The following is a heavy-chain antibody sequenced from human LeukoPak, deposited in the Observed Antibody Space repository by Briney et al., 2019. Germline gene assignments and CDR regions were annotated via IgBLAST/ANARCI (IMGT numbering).Heavy chain of an antibody. V-gene: IGHV3-30*18. CDR3: AKALTSYYFDY. D-gene: IGHD2-21*02. J-gene: IGHJ4*02. Sequence: GGSLRLSCAASGFTFSSYSMNWVRQAPGKGLEWVALISYDGFNKYYADSLKGRFTISRDNSKNTLYLQMSSLIPEDTAVYFCAKALTSYYFDYWGQGTLVTVSS. CDR1: GFTFSSYS. CDR2: ISYDGFNK.